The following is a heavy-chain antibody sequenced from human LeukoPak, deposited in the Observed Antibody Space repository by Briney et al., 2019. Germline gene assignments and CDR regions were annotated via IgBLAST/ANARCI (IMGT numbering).Heavy chain of an antibody. D-gene: IGHD5-18*01. J-gene: IGHJ5*02. CDR3: ARDSYGPYNWFDP. V-gene: IGHV4-38-2*02. CDR2: IYHSGST. CDR1: GYSVSSGYY. Sequence: PSETLSLTCSVSGYSVSSGYYWGWIRQPPGKGLEWIGSIYHSGSTYYNPSLKSRVTVSVDTSKNQFSLQLNSVTPEDTAVYYCARDSYGPYNWFDPWGQGTLVTVSS.